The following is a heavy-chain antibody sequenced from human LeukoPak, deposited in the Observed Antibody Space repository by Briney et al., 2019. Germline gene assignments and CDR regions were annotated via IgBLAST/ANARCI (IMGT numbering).Heavy chain of an antibody. CDR2: INHSGST. V-gene: IGHV4-34*01. CDR3: ARLSYMYYDIVTGYPKYYYYGMDV. D-gene: IGHD3-9*01. J-gene: IGHJ6*02. Sequence: SETLSLTCAVYGWSSSGYYWSGLRQPPGKGLEWIGEINHSGSTNYNPSLKSRVTVSVDTSKNQFSLKLSSVTAADTAVYYCARLSYMYYDIVTGYPKYYYYGMDVWGQGTTVTVSS. CDR1: GWSSSGYY.